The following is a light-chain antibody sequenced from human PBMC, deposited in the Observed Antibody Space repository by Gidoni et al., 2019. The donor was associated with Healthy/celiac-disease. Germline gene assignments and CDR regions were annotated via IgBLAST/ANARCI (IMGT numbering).Light chain of an antibody. V-gene: IGLV1-44*01. CDR3: AAWDDSLNGL. CDR1: SSNIGSNT. J-gene: IGLJ3*02. CDR2: SNN. Sequence: QSVLPQPPSASGTPGQRVTISCSGSSSNIGSNTVNWYQPLPGTAPKLLIYSNNQRPSGVPDRFSGSKSGTSASLAIIGLHSEDEADYYCAAWDDSLNGLFGGGTRLTVL.